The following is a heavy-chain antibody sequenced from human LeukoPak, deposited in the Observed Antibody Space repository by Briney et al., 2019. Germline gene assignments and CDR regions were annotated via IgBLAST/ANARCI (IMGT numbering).Heavy chain of an antibody. CDR3: ARVGWITGIPEIPTFDY. Sequence: SETLSLTCAVYGGSFSGYYWSWIRHPPGKGLEWIGEINHSGSTNYNPSLKSRVTISVDTSKNQFSLKLSSVTAADTAVYYCARVGWITGIPEIPTFDYWGQGTLVTVSS. CDR2: INHSGST. J-gene: IGHJ4*02. D-gene: IGHD1-20*01. V-gene: IGHV4-34*01. CDR1: GGSFSGYY.